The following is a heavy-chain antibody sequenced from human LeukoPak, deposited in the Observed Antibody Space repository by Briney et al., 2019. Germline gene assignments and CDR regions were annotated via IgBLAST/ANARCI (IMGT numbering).Heavy chain of an antibody. CDR3: AREIGAAAGAETDY. D-gene: IGHD6-13*01. Sequence: SETLSLTCTVSGGSISSSSYYWGWIRPPPGQGLEWIGSIYYSGSTYYNPSLKSRVTISVDTSKNQFSLKLSSVTAADTAVYYCAREIGAAAGAETDYWGQGTLVTVSS. V-gene: IGHV4-39*02. CDR2: IYYSGST. J-gene: IGHJ4*02. CDR1: GGSISSSSYY.